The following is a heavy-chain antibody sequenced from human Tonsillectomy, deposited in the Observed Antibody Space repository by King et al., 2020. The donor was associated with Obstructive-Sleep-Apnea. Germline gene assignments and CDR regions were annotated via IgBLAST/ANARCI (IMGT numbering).Heavy chain of an antibody. Sequence: QLVQSGAEVKKPGASVKVSCKASGYTFTTYTMHLVRQAPGQRLEWMGWINAGNGNTKYSQNFQGRVTITRDTSASIVYMELSSLRSEDTSVYYCARGGYDWEYWGQGTLVTVSS. J-gene: IGHJ4*02. CDR3: ARGGYDWEY. CDR1: GYTFTTYT. V-gene: IGHV1-3*01. CDR2: INAGNGNT. D-gene: IGHD5-12*01.